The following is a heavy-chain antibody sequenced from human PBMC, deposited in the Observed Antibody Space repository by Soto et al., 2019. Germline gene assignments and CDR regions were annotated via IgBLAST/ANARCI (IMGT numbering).Heavy chain of an antibody. CDR2: ISGSGGST. D-gene: IGHD3-22*01. CDR1: GFTFSSYA. Sequence: PGGSLRLSCAASGFTFSSYAMSWVRQAPGKGLEWVSAISGSGGSTYYADSVKGRFTISRDNSKNTLYLQMNSLRAEDTAVYYCAKGLTMIVVPNGNWFDPWGQGTLVTVSS. V-gene: IGHV3-23*01. J-gene: IGHJ5*02. CDR3: AKGLTMIVVPNGNWFDP.